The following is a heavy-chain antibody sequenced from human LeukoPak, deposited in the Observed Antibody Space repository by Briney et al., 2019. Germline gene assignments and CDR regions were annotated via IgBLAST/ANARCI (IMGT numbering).Heavy chain of an antibody. CDR3: ARIRWTAMVTYAFDI. D-gene: IGHD5-18*01. V-gene: IGHV1-69*05. Sequence: SVKVSCKAFGGTFSSYAISWVRQAPGQGLEWMGGIIPIFGTANYAQKFQGRVTITTDESTSTAYMELSSLRSEDTAVYYCARIRWTAMVTYAFDIWGQGTMVTVSS. J-gene: IGHJ3*02. CDR1: GGTFSSYA. CDR2: IIPIFGTA.